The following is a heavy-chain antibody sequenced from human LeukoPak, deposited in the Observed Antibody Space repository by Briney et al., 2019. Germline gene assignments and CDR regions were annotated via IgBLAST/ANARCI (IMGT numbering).Heavy chain of an antibody. CDR1: GYTFTGYY. Sequence: ASVKVSCKASGYTFTGYYMHWVRQAPGQGLEWMGWINPNSGGTNYAQKFQGRVTMTRGTSISTAYMELSRLRSDDTAVYYCASTGYCTNGVCYNFWFDPWGQGTLVTVSS. V-gene: IGHV1-2*02. CDR2: INPNSGGT. J-gene: IGHJ5*02. D-gene: IGHD2-8*01. CDR3: ASTGYCTNGVCYNFWFDP.